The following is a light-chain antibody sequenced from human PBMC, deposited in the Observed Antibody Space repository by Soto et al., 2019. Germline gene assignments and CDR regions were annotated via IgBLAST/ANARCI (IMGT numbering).Light chain of an antibody. J-gene: IGKJ2*01. CDR3: QQDYSYPQP. CDR1: QGISSY. CDR2: AAS. V-gene: IGKV1-8*01. Sequence: AIRMTRAPSSFSASTGERVTITCRASQGISSYLAWYQQKPGKAPKLLIYAASTLQSGVPSRFSGSGSGTDFTLTISCLQSEDFATYYCQQDYSYPQPFGQGTKLDIK.